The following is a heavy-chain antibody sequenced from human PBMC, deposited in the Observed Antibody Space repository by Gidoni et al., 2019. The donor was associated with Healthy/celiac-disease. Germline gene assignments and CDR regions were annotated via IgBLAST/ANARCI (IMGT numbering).Heavy chain of an antibody. CDR3: GVAAAGNRGAYYYYGMDV. D-gene: IGHD6-13*01. V-gene: IGHV4-38-2*02. CDR1: GYSISSGYS. CDR2: IYHSGST. J-gene: IGHJ6*02. Sequence: QVQLQESGPGLVKPSETLSLTCTVSGYSISSGYSWGWIRQPPGKGLEWIGSIYHSGSTYYNPSLKSRVTISVDTSKNQFSLKLSSVTAADTAVYYCGVAAAGNRGAYYYYGMDVWGQGTTVTVSS.